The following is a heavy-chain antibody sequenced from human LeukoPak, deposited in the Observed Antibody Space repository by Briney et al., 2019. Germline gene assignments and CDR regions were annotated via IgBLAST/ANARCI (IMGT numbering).Heavy chain of an antibody. CDR1: GFTFSSYS. J-gene: IGHJ4*02. Sequence: PGGSLRLSCAASGFTFSSYSMNWVRQAPGKGLEWVSYISSSSSTIYYADSVKGRFTISRDNAKNSLYLQMNSLRAEDTAVYYCAILSDSSSWYLDGFDYWGQGTLVTVSS. CDR3: AILSDSSSWYLDGFDY. V-gene: IGHV3-48*01. CDR2: ISSSSSTI. D-gene: IGHD6-13*01.